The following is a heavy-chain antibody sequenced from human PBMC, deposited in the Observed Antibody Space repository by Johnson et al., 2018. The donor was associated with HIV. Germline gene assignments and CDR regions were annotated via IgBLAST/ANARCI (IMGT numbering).Heavy chain of an antibody. V-gene: IGHV3-30*18. CDR3: AKGSTPTMIIVVISAFDI. J-gene: IGHJ3*02. CDR1: GFTFSIYD. CDR2: ISHDGTNN. Sequence: QVQLVESGGGVVQPGGSLRLSCAASGFTFSIYDIHWVRPAPGKGLEWVAMISHDGTNNFYADSVKGRFTVSRDNSKHTLYLEANSLGPEDTATYYCAKGSTPTMIIVVISAFDIWGQGTVVAVSS. D-gene: IGHD3-22*01.